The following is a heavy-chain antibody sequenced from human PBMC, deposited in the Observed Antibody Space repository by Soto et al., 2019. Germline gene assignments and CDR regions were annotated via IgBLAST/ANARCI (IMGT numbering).Heavy chain of an antibody. CDR1: GGSISSSF. J-gene: IGHJ6*02. V-gene: IGHV4-59*01. CDR3: ARANLGNYYYGMDV. CDR2: IYSSGTT. D-gene: IGHD7-27*01. Sequence: QVQLQESGPGLEKPSETLSLTCTVSGGSISSSFWSWIRQPPGKGLEWIGFIYSSGTTNYNPSLKSRVTLSIDTSKNHFSLKLHSVTAADTAVYYCARANLGNYYYGMDVWGQGTTVTVSS.